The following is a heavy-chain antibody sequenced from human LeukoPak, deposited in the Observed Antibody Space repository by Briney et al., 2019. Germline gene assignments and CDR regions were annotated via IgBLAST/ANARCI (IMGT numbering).Heavy chain of an antibody. CDR3: ARMIVATIRIGVYFYHGMDV. CDR1: GDSMNNYY. J-gene: IGHJ6*02. CDR2: IYYSGST. Sequence: SETLSLTCTVSGDSMNNYYWNWIRQSPGKGLEWIGYIYYSGSTNYNPSLKSRVTISVDTSKNQFTLKLNSVTAADTAVYYCARMIVATIRIGVYFYHGMDVWGQGTTVTVSS. V-gene: IGHV4-59*01. D-gene: IGHD5-12*01.